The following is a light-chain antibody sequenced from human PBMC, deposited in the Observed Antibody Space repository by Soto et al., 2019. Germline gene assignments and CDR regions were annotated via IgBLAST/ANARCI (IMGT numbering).Light chain of an antibody. V-gene: IGKV3-11*01. Sequence: EIVLTQSPATLSLSPGERATLSCRASQSVSSYLAWYQQRPGQAPRLLIFDASNRATGIPARFSGSGSGTDFTLTISILEPEDFAVYYCQQRGNWPYTFGQGTKVEIK. CDR1: QSVSSY. CDR2: DAS. CDR3: QQRGNWPYT. J-gene: IGKJ2*01.